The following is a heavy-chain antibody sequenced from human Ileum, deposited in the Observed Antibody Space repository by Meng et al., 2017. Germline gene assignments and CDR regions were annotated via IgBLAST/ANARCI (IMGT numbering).Heavy chain of an antibody. V-gene: IGHV4-59*02. J-gene: IGHJ4*02. CDR2: IYYSGNT. CDR3: ARDRRDSSGWFYFDY. CDR1: GGSVSSS. Sequence: QGQLQESGPGPVRPSETLSLTCTVSGGSVSSSWSWIRQPPGKGLEWIGHIYYSGNTNYNPSLKSRVTISVDTSKNQFSLKLSSVTAADTAVYFCARDRRDSSGWFYFDYWAQGTLVTVSS. D-gene: IGHD6-19*01.